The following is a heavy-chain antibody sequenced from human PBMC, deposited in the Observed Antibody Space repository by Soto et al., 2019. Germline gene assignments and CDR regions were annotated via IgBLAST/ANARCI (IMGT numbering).Heavy chain of an antibody. J-gene: IGHJ5*02. CDR1: GGSFSGYY. CDR3: ARDAGPGITMVRGVT. D-gene: IGHD3-10*01. Sequence: SETLSLTCAVYGGSFSGYYWSWIRQPPGKGLEWIGEINHSGSTNYNPSLKSRVTISVDTSKNQFSLKLSSVTAADTAVYYCARDAGPGITMVRGVTWGQGTLVTVSS. V-gene: IGHV4-34*01. CDR2: INHSGST.